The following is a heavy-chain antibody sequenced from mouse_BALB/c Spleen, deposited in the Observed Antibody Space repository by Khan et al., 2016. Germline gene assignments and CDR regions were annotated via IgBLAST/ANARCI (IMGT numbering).Heavy chain of an antibody. CDR3: ASDGSFLCYFDV. CDR2: VIPSDAYT. Sequence: VQLQESGAELARRGASVRMFCKGSGLILISYTRHWAKEGPGQGQERIGYVIPSDAYTTYNHKFKYKATLTADNSSSSAYMHLSSLTSAYSSVYYSASDGSFLCYFDVWGPGTTLTVSS. CDR1: GLILISYT. D-gene: IGHD6-1*01. V-gene: IGHV1-4*01. J-gene: IGHJ2*01.